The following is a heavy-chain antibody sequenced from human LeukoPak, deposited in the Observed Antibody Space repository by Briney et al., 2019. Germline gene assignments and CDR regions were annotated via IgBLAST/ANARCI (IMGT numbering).Heavy chain of an antibody. D-gene: IGHD6-19*01. CDR2: IYHSGST. J-gene: IGHJ6*03. CDR3: ARSGVAVAGDYYYMDV. V-gene: IGHV4-38-2*02. Sequence: SETLSLTCTVSRYSISSAYYWGWIRQPPGKGLEWIANIYHSGSTYYNPSLKSRVTISVDTSKNQFSLKLSSVTAADTAVYYCARSGVAVAGDYYYMDVWGKGTTVTISS. CDR1: RYSISSAYY.